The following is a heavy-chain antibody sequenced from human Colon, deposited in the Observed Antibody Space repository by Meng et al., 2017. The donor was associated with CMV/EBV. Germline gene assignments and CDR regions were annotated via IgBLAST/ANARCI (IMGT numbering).Heavy chain of an antibody. CDR1: GFTFSSYW. J-gene: IGHJ4*02. Sequence: GGSLRLSCAASGFTFSSYWMNWVRQAPGKGLEWVANIKQDGSEKNYADSVKGRFTISRDNAQNSMYLQMTSLRVEDTSIYYCMTPTGSSDYWGQGTLVTVSS. CDR2: IKQDGSEK. D-gene: IGHD6-6*01. CDR3: MTPTGSSDY. V-gene: IGHV3-7*01.